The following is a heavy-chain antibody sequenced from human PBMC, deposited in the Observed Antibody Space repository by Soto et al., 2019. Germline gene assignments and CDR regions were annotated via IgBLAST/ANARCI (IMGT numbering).Heavy chain of an antibody. CDR1: GFSLSTSGVG. V-gene: IGHV2-5*02. J-gene: IGHJ5*02. CDR3: AHRLGGSWFDP. D-gene: IGHD3-10*01. CDR2: IYWDDDK. Sequence: QITLKESGPTLVKPTQTLTLTCTFSGFSLSTSGVGVGWIRQPPGKALEWLALIYWDDDKRYSQSLKSRLTITKDTSKNQVVLTMTSMDPVDTATYYCAHRLGGSWFDPWGQGTLVTVSS.